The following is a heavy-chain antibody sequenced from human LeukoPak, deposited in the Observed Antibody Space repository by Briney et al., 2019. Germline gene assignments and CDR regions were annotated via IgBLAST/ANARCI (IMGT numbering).Heavy chain of an antibody. D-gene: IGHD3-10*01. J-gene: IGHJ5*02. CDR3: ARRWGSGYGWFDP. CDR2: IYYSGST. CDR1: GGSISSYY. V-gene: IGHV4-59*01. Sequence: ETLSLTCTVSGGSISSYYWSWIRQPPGKGLEWIGYIYYSGSTNYNPSLKSRVTISVDTSKNQFSLKLSSVTAADTAVYYCARRWGSGYGWFDPWGQGTLVTVSS.